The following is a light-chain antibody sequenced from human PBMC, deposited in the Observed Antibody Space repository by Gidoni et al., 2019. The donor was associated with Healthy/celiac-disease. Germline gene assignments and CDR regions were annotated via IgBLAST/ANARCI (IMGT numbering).Light chain of an antibody. V-gene: IGLV3-21*02. CDR3: QVWDSSSDHPEV. Sequence: VLTQPPPVSVAPGQTARSTCGGNNIGSKRQHWYQQKPGQAPVLVVYDGTDRPSGTPDRFSGANSGCTAALTISRVEAGDEADDYCQVWDSSSDHPEVFGGGTKLTVL. J-gene: IGLJ3*02. CDR2: DGT. CDR1: NIGSKR.